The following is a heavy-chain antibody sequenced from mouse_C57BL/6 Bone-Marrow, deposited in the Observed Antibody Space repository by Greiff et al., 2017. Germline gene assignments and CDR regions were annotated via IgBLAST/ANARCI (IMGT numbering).Heavy chain of an antibody. CDR1: GYTFTDYN. CDR3: ARFVLYAFDV. J-gene: IGHJ1*03. CDR2: ISPNSGCT. D-gene: IGHD1-3*01. V-gene: IGHV1-18*01. Sequence: VQLLQSGPGLVKPGASVKIPCKASGYTFTDYNMDWVQQSHGKSLEWIGDISPNSGCTIYNQKFKGQVTLTVDKSSSTAYMELRSLTSEDTAIYYCARFVLYAFDVWGTGTSVTVSS.